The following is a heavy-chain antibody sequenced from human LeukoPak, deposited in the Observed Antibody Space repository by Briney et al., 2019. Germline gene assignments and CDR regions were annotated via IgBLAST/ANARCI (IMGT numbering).Heavy chain of an antibody. V-gene: IGHV3-48*01. CDR3: TSVWGWGSGWYMDV. J-gene: IGHJ6*03. D-gene: IGHD6-19*01. Sequence: GGSLGLSCAASGFTFSSYSMNWVRQAPGKGLEWVSYISSSSSTIYYADSVKGRFTISRDNAKNSLLLQISSLRVDDTGVYYCTSVWGWGSGWYMDVWGKGTTVTVSS. CDR1: GFTFSSYS. CDR2: ISSSSSTI.